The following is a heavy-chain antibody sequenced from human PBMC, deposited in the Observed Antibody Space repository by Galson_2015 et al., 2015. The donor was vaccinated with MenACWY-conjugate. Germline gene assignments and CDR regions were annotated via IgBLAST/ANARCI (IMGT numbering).Heavy chain of an antibody. J-gene: IGHJ6*02. Sequence: QSGAEVKKPGESLKISCKGSGYSFTNYWIAWVRQMPGKGLEWVGLINPADSNIRYSPSFQGQVTISADESISTAHLQWSSLKASDTAMYYCARHPPGGRGMDVWGRGTTVTLSS. D-gene: IGHD1-26*01. CDR1: GYSFTNYW. V-gene: IGHV5-51*01. CDR3: ARHPPGGRGMDV. CDR2: INPADSNI.